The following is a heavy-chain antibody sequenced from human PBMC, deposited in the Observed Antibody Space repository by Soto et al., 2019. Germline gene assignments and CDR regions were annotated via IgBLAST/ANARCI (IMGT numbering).Heavy chain of an antibody. Sequence: EVQLVESGGGLVKPGGSLRLSCATSGFSFTKAWMSWVRQVPGKGLEWVGRIRSDADGGAADYATTVDARCSISRDDSKRMVFLQIDNLKTEDTSFYYCTTDTIPFSTTVLETGGAYWGQGALVTVSS. CDR2: IRSDADGGAA. CDR1: GFSFTKAW. J-gene: IGHJ4*02. V-gene: IGHV3-15*01. D-gene: IGHD4-17*01. CDR3: TTDTIPFSTTVLETGGAY.